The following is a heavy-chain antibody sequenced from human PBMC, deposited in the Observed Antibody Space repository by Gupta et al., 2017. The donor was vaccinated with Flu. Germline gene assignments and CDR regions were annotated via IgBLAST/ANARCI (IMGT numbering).Heavy chain of an antibody. D-gene: IGHD2-21*01. J-gene: IGHJ4*02. CDR1: GFSRGTSGER. Sequence: QVTLNESGPALVKPTQTLTLTCAFSGFSRGTSGERVGWIRQPPGKALDWLARIAWDDDIFYSTSLKTKLTISKDTPKNQVVLTMTNVDPVDTATYYCARTLSALAFDYWGQGALVTVSS. V-gene: IGHV2-70*04. CDR2: IAWDDDI. CDR3: ARTLSALAFDY.